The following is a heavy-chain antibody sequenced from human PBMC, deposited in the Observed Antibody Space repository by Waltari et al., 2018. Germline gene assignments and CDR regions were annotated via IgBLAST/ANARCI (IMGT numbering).Heavy chain of an antibody. CDR3: ATITMVRGVPFLIGWFDP. V-gene: IGHV1-69-2*01. CDR1: GYTFTDYY. CDR2: VDPEDGET. Sequence: EVQLVQSGAEVKKPGATVKISCKASGYTFTDYYMHWVQQAPGKGLEWMVRVDPEDGETIYAEKFQGRVTITADTSTDTAYMELSSLRSEDTAVYYCATITMVRGVPFLIGWFDPWGQGTLVTVSS. J-gene: IGHJ5*02. D-gene: IGHD3-10*01.